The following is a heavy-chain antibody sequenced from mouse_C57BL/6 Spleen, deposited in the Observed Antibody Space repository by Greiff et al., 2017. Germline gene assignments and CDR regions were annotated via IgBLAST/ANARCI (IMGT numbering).Heavy chain of an antibody. CDR2: INPSTGGT. V-gene: IGHV1-42*01. CDR1: GYSFTGYY. J-gene: IGHJ4*01. D-gene: IGHD3-1*01. Sequence: EVQRVESGPELVKPGASVKISCKASGYSFTGYYMNWVKQSPEKSLEWIGEINPSTGGTTYNQKFKAKATLTVDKSSSTAYMQLKSLTSEDSAVYYCARSGAFYYAMDYWGQGISVTVSS. CDR3: ARSGAFYYAMDY.